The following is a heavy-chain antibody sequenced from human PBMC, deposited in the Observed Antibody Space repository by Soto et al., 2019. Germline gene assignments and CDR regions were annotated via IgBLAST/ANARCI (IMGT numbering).Heavy chain of an antibody. J-gene: IGHJ5*02. CDR2: IYATGTT. CDR1: GASISGFD. Sequence: SETLSLTCTVSGASISGFDWSWIRKSAGKGLEWIGRIYATGTTDYNPSLKSRVMMSVDTSKKQFSLKLRSVTAADMAVYYCVRDGTKTLRDWFDPWGQGISVTVSS. CDR3: VRDGTKTLRDWFDP. D-gene: IGHD1-1*01. V-gene: IGHV4-4*07.